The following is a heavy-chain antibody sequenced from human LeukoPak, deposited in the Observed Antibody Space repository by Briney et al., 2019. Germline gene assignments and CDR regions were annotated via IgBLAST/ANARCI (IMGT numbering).Heavy chain of an antibody. CDR3: AREFGGVYGDYFDY. CDR2: INPSGGST. V-gene: IGHV1-46*01. CDR1: GYTFTSYY. D-gene: IGHD5/OR15-5a*01. Sequence: GASMKVSCKASGYTFTSYYMHWVRQAPRQGLEWMVIINPSGGSTSYAQKFQGRVTMTRDTSTSTVYMELSSLRSEDTAVYYCAREFGGVYGDYFDYWGQGTLVTVSS. J-gene: IGHJ4*02.